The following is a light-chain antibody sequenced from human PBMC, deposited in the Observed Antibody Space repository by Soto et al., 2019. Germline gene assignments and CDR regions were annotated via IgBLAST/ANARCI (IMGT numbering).Light chain of an antibody. CDR1: QSISNW. J-gene: IGKJ4*01. CDR2: KAS. Sequence: DIQMTQSPSTLSASVGDGVTITCRASQSISNWLAWYQQKPGKAPKLLIYKASRLEGGVPSRFSGSGSGTDFNITISSLQPDDFATYYCQQYNSYPLTFGGGTTVEIK. CDR3: QQYNSYPLT. V-gene: IGKV1-5*03.